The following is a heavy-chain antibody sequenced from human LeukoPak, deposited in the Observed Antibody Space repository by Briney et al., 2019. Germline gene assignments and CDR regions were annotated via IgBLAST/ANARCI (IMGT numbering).Heavy chain of an antibody. Sequence: PGGSLRLSCAASGFTLSSYWMTWVRQAPGKGLEWVANIKQVGSERYYADSVKGRFTISRDNAKNSLYLEMNSLRVEDTAVYYCARGGYSYGNFDYWGQGTLVTVSS. D-gene: IGHD5-18*01. CDR3: ARGGYSYGNFDY. J-gene: IGHJ4*02. V-gene: IGHV3-7*03. CDR1: GFTLSSYW. CDR2: IKQVGSER.